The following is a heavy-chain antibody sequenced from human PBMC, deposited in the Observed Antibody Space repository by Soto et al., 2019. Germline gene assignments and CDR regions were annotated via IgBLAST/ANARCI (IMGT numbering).Heavy chain of an antibody. CDR3: AGVASFRGIDV. Sequence: SQTLSLTCVISGNIVSSNSAAWIWIRQSPSRGLEWLGRTYYRSKWYNDFAVSVKSRITINPDTSKNQFSLHLDSVIPEDTAVYYCAGVASFRGIDVWGQPIPVTLSX. D-gene: IGHD2-21*01. J-gene: IGHJ6*02. V-gene: IGHV6-1*01. CDR2: TYYRSKWYN. CDR1: GNIVSSNSAA.